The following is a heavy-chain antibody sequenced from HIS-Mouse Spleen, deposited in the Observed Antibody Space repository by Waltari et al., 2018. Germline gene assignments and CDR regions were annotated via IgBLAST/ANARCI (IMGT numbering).Heavy chain of an antibody. V-gene: IGHV4-34*01. CDR2: INHSGST. D-gene: IGHD3-9*01. Sequence: QVQLQQWGAGLLKPSETLSLTCAVYGGSFSGYYWSWIRQPPGKGLEWIGEINHSGSTNYNPSLKSRVTISVDTSKNQFSLKLSSVTAADTAVYYCARDSLVIRYYFDYWGQGTLVTVSS. CDR3: ARDSLVIRYYFDY. CDR1: GGSFSGYY. J-gene: IGHJ4*02.